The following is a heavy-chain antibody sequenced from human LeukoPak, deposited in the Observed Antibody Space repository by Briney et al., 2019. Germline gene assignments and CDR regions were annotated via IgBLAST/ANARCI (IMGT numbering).Heavy chain of an antibody. D-gene: IGHD2-21*01. Sequence: ASVKVSCKVSGYTLTKLYIHWVRQAPGKGLEWMGGFDPEDGETIYAQQFQGRVTMTEDTSSDTAYMELKNLSSEDTAVYYCGTLRWHIIELHYYYAMDVWGQGTTVTVSS. CDR1: GYTLTKLY. CDR3: GTLRWHIIELHYYYAMDV. CDR2: FDPEDGET. V-gene: IGHV1-24*01. J-gene: IGHJ6*02.